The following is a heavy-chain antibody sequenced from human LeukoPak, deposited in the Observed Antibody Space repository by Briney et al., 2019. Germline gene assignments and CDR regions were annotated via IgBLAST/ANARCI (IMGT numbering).Heavy chain of an antibody. CDR2: IKSKTDGGTT. J-gene: IGHJ4*02. V-gene: IGHV3-15*01. CDR1: GFTFSNYA. D-gene: IGHD3-10*01. CDR3: TTVDLWFGDRDY. Sequence: GGSLRLSCAASGFTFSNYAMSWARQAPGKGLEWVGRIKSKTDGGTTDYAAPVKGRFTISRDDSKNTLYLQMNSLKTEDTAVYYCTTVDLWFGDRDYWGQGTLVTVSS.